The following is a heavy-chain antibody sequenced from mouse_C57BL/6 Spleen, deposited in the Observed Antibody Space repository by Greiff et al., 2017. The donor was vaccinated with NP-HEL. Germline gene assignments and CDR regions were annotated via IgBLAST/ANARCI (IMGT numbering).Heavy chain of an antibody. CDR1: GYAFSSSW. D-gene: IGHD1-1*01. J-gene: IGHJ3*01. CDR3: ASQYYYGSSPFAY. CDR2: IYPGDGDT. Sequence: QVQLQQPGAELVKPGASVKISCKASGYAFSSSWMNWVKQRPGKGLEWIGRIYPGDGDTNYNGKFKGKATLTADKSSSTAYMQLSSLTSEDSAVYFCASQYYYGSSPFAYWGQGTLVTVSA. V-gene: IGHV1-82*01.